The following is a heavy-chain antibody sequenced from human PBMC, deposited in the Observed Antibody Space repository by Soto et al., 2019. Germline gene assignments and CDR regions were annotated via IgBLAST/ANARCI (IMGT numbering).Heavy chain of an antibody. CDR2: IYSGGST. CDR1: GFTVSSNY. J-gene: IGHJ4*02. CDR3: ARDRTVGPLTY. Sequence: EVQLVESGGGLVQPGGSLRLSCAASGFTVSSNYMSWVRQAPGKGLEWVSVIYSGGSTYYADSVKGRFTISRDNSKNPLDLQMNSLRAEDTAVYYCARDRTVGPLTYWGQGTLVTVSS. V-gene: IGHV3-66*01. D-gene: IGHD3-9*01.